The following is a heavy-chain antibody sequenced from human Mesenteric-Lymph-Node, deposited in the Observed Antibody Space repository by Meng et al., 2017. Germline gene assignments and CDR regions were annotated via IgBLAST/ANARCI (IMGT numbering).Heavy chain of an antibody. V-gene: IGHV3-53*05. J-gene: IGHJ3*02. Sequence: ETLSLTCTVSGGSISSGSYYMSWVRQAPGKGLEWVSVIYSGGSTYYADSVKGRFTISRDNSKNTLYLQMNSLRAEDTAVYYCARDEGPYSGYDSDAFDIWGQGTMVTVSS. CDR1: GGSISSGSYY. CDR2: IYSGGST. D-gene: IGHD5-12*01. CDR3: ARDEGPYSGYDSDAFDI.